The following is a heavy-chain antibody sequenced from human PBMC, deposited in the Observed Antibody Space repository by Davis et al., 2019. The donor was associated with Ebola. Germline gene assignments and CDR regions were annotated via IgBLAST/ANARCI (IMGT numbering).Heavy chain of an antibody. CDR2: IKQDGSEK. D-gene: IGHD2-21*02. CDR1: GFSFSSYW. V-gene: IGHV3-7*01. J-gene: IGHJ4*02. Sequence: GESLKISCAASGFSFSSYWMSWVRQAPGKGLEWVANIKQDGSEKYYVDSVEGRFTISRDNAKNSLYLQMNSLRAEDTAVYYCARDSDDYCFDYWGQGTLVTVSS. CDR3: ARDSDDYCFDY.